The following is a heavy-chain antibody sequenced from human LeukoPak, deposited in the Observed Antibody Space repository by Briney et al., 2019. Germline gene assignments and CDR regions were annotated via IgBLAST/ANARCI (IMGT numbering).Heavy chain of an antibody. J-gene: IGHJ6*02. CDR1: GFTFSSYW. D-gene: IGHD2-15*01. Sequence: PGGSLRLSCAASGFTFSSYWMHWVRQAPGKGLVWVSRINSSGSTSGYADSVKSRFTVSRDNAKNTLYLQMNSLRAEDTAVYNCARGYCSGGSCYSVGYYGMDVWGQGTTVTVSS. CDR2: INSSGSTS. V-gene: IGHV3-74*01. CDR3: ARGYCSGGSCYSVGYYGMDV.